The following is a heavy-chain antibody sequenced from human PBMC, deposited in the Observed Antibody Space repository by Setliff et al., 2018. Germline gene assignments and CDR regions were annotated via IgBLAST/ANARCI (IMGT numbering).Heavy chain of an antibody. CDR2: INHSGST. CDR3: ARAPRNFGVVINYYYYYYGMDV. D-gene: IGHD3-3*01. J-gene: IGHJ6*02. Sequence: SETLSLTCTVSGGSISDIGYYWSWIRQPPGKGLEWIGEINHSGSTNYNPSLKSRVTISVDTSKNQFSLKLSSVTAADTAVYYCARAPRNFGVVINYYYYYYGMDVWGQGTTVTVSS. V-gene: IGHV4-34*01. CDR1: GGSISDIGYY.